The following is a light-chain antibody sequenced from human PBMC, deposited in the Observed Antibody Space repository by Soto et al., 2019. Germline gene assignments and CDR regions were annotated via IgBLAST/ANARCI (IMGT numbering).Light chain of an antibody. V-gene: IGLV2-23*02. CDR2: EVS. CDR3: CSYAGSSTFV. CDR1: SSDVGSYNL. J-gene: IGLJ3*02. Sequence: QSALTQPASVSGSPGQSITISCTGTSSDVGSYNLVSWYQQHPGKAPKLMIYEVSKRPSGVSNRFSGSKSGNTASLTISGLQAEHEADYYCCSYAGSSTFVFGGGTKVTVL.